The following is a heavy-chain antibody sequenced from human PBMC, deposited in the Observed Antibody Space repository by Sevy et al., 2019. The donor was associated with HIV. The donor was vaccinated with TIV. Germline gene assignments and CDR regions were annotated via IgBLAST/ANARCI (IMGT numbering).Heavy chain of an antibody. CDR2: IYSGGTT. CDR3: VRETTEGDY. V-gene: IGHV3-53*01. D-gene: IGHD4-4*01. J-gene: IGHJ4*02. Sequence: GGSLRLSCTASGFIVSSNYMTWVRQAPGKGLEWVSAIYSGGTTYYAESVKGRFTVYRDNSKNTLYLQMNSLRDEDTAMYYCVRETTEGDYWGQGTLVTVSS. CDR1: GFIVSSNY.